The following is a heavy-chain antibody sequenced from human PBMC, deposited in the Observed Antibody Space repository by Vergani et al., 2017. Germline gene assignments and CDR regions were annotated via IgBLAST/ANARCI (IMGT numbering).Heavy chain of an antibody. V-gene: IGHV1-69*04. D-gene: IGHD6-25*01. CDR3: ARDSSDSDAFDI. Sequence: QVQLVQSGAEVKKPGSSVKVSCKASGGTFSSYAISWVRQAPGQGLEWMGRIIPILGIANYAQKFQGRVTITADKSTSTAYMELSSLRSEDTAVYYCARDSSDSDAFDIWGQGTMVTVSS. J-gene: IGHJ3*02. CDR2: IIPILGIA. CDR1: GGTFSSYA.